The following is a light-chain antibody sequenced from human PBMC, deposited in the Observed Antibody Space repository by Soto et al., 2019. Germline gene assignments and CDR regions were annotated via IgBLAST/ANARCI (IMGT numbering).Light chain of an antibody. CDR2: DVS. CDR3: SSYTSSSSVV. J-gene: IGLJ2*01. CDR1: SSDVGGYNY. V-gene: IGLV2-14*01. Sequence: QSALTQPASVSGPPGQSITISCTGTSSDVGGYNYASWYQQYPGKAPKLMIYDVSNRPSGVSNRFSGSKSGNTASLTISGLQVEDEADYYCSSYTSSSSVVFGGGTQLTVL.